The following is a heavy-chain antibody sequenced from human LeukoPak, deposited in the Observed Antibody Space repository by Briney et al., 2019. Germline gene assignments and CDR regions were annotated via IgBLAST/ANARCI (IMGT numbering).Heavy chain of an antibody. J-gene: IGHJ5*02. CDR2: IYWDDDK. V-gene: IGHV2-5*02. D-gene: IGHD6-13*01. Sequence: SGPTLVNPTQTLTLTCTFSGFSLSTSGVGVGWIRQPPGRALEWLALIYWDDDKRYSPSLKSRLTITKDTSKNQVVLTMTNMDPVDTATYYCAHSLFGIAAAADWFDPWGQGTLVTVSS. CDR1: GFSLSTSGVG. CDR3: AHSLFGIAAAADWFDP.